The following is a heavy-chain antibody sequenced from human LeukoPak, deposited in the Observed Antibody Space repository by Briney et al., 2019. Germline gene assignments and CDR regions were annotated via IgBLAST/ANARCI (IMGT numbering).Heavy chain of an antibody. CDR1: GGTFSSYA. CDR2: IIPIFGTA. Sequence: ASVQVSCKASGGTFSSYAISWVRQAPGQGLEWMGGIIPIFGTANYAQKFQGRVTITADESTSTAYMELSSLRSEDTAVYYCARGGVRFLEWLQFYYFDYWGQGTLVTVSS. CDR3: ARGGVRFLEWLQFYYFDY. J-gene: IGHJ4*02. V-gene: IGHV1-69*13. D-gene: IGHD3-3*01.